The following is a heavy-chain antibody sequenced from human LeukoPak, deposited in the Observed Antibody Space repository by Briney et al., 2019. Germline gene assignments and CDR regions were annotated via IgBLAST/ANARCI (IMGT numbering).Heavy chain of an antibody. Sequence: QPGGSLRLPCAASGFTFSSYSMNWVRQAPGKGLEWVSYISSSSSTIYYADSVEGRFTISRDNAKNSLYLQMNSLRAEDTAVYYCARDQEQWLGGYFDYWGQGTLVTVSS. CDR3: ARDQEQWLGGYFDY. J-gene: IGHJ4*02. CDR2: ISSSSSTI. V-gene: IGHV3-48*01. CDR1: GFTFSSYS. D-gene: IGHD6-19*01.